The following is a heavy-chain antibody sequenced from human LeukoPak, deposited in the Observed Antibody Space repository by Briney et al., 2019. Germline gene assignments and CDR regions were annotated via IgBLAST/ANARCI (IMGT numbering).Heavy chain of an antibody. CDR1: GFTFSNYW. V-gene: IGHV3-74*01. D-gene: IGHD6-6*01. CDR3: ARIGYSSSSLDY. CDR2: ISSDESIT. Sequence: GGSLRLSCAASGFTFSNYWMHWVRQAPGKGLVWVSRISSDESITSYADFVKGRFTISRDNAKNTLFLQMNGLRAEDTAVYYCARIGYSSSSLDYWGQGTLVTVSS. J-gene: IGHJ4*02.